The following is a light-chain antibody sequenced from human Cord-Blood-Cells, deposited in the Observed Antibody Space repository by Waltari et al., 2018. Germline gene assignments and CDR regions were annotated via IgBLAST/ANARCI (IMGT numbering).Light chain of an antibody. J-gene: IGLJ2*01. CDR3: SSYTSSSTLV. Sequence: QSALPHPASVSGSPGQSITSSCTGTSSDVGGYNFVSWYQHPPGKAPKRMIYDVSNRPSGVSNRFSGSKSGNTASLTISGLQAEDEADYYCSSYTSSSTLVFGGGTKLTVL. CDR2: DVS. CDR1: SSDVGGYNF. V-gene: IGLV2-14*03.